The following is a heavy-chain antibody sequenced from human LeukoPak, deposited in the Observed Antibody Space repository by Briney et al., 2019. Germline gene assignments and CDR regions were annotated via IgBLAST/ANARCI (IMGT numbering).Heavy chain of an antibody. CDR3: AGDRRAVTTFGVEYNWFDP. D-gene: IGHD3-3*01. J-gene: IGHJ5*02. Sequence: GGSLRLSCAASGFTFSSHWMHWVRQAPGKGLVWVSRINSDGSSISYADSVKGRFTISRDNAKNTLYLQMNSLRAEDTAVYYCAGDRRAVTTFGVEYNWFDPWGQGALVTVSS. CDR2: INSDGSSI. V-gene: IGHV3-74*01. CDR1: GFTFSSHW.